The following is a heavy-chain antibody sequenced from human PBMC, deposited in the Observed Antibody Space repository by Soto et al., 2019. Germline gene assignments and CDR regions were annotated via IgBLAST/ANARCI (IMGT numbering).Heavy chain of an antibody. CDR1: GGSVSSGSYY. V-gene: IGHV4-61*01. CDR3: ARGYVDIVATITLAYYYYGMDV. Sequence: QVQLQESGPGLVKPSETLSLTCTVSGGSVSSGSYYWSWIRQPPGKGLEWIGYIYYSGSTNYNPSLKSRVTISVDTSKNQFSLKLSSVTAADTAVYYCARGYVDIVATITLAYYYYGMDVWGQGTTVTVSS. CDR2: IYYSGST. J-gene: IGHJ6*02. D-gene: IGHD5-12*01.